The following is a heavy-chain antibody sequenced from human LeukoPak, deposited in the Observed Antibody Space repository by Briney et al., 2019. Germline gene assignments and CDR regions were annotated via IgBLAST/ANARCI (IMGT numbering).Heavy chain of an antibody. CDR3: AKDRDYDSSGRIDY. J-gene: IGHJ4*02. CDR2: ISYDGSNK. V-gene: IGHV3-30*18. D-gene: IGHD3-22*01. Sequence: GGSLRLSCAASGFTFSSYGMHWVRQAPGKGLEWVAVISYDGSNKYYADSVKGRFTISRDNSKNTLYLQMNSLRAEDTALYYCAKDRDYDSSGRIDYWGQGTLVTVSS. CDR1: GFTFSSYG.